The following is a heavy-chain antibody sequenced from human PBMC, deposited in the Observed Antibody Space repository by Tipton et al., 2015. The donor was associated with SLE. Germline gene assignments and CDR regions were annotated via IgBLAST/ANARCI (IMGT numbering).Heavy chain of an antibody. CDR3: AREGGKGYAVARGNYFDY. V-gene: IGHV3-7*01. CDR2: IKQDGSEK. J-gene: IGHJ4*02. CDR1: GFTFSSYW. D-gene: IGHD6-19*01. Sequence: GSLRLSCAASGFTFSSYWMSWVRQAPGKGLEWVANIKQDGSEKYYVDSVKGRFTISRDNAKNSLYLQMNSLRAEDTAVYYCAREGGKGYAVARGNYFDYWGQGTLVTVSP.